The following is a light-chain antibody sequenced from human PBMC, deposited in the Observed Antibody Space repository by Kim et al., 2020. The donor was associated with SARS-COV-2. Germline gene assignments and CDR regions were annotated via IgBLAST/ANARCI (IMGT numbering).Light chain of an antibody. Sequence: EIVMTQSPATLSVSLGERVTLSCRASQSVSSYLAWSQHKGGQSPRLLIYGASTRATDIPARFSGSGAGTEFTLTINSLQSEDFAVYYCQQYNSSPPSFGQGTKLEI. CDR1: QSVSSY. J-gene: IGKJ2*03. CDR2: GAS. CDR3: QQYNSSPPS. V-gene: IGKV3-15*01.